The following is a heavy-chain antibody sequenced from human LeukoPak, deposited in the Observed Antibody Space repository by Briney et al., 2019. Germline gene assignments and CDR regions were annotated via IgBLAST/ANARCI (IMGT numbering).Heavy chain of an antibody. CDR2: IYPGDSDT. V-gene: IGHV5-51*01. CDR1: GYSFTSYW. CDR3: ARHLARRDWFDP. Sequence: TGESLKISCKGSGYSFTSYWIGWVRQLPGKGLEWMGIIYPGDSDTRYSPSFQGQVTISADKSISTAYPQWSSLKASDTAMYYCARHLARRDWFDPWGQGTLVTVSS. D-gene: IGHD3-16*01. J-gene: IGHJ5*02.